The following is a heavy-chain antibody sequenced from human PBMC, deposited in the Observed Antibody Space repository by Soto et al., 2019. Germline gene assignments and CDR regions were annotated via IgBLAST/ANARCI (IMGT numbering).Heavy chain of an antibody. D-gene: IGHD1-1*01. Sequence: PGGSLRLSXAASGFTFSSYAMSWVRQAPGKGLEWVSAISGSGGSTYYADSVKGRFTISRDNSKNTLYLQMNSLRAEDTVVYYCAKSNLAAPGKDAFDIWGQGTMVTVSS. J-gene: IGHJ3*02. CDR2: ISGSGGST. CDR1: GFTFSSYA. V-gene: IGHV3-23*01. CDR3: AKSNLAAPGKDAFDI.